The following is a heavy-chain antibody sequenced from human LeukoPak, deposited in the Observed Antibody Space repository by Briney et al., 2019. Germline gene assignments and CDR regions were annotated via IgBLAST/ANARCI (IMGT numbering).Heavy chain of an antibody. CDR1: GGSISSYY. V-gene: IGHV4-59*01. CDR2: IYYSGST. D-gene: IGHD3-22*01. J-gene: IGHJ4*02. CDR3: ARGVGSGYPDY. Sequence: SETLSLTCTVSGGSISSYYWSWIRQPPGKGLEWIGYIYYSGSTNYNPSLKSRVTISLDTSKNQFSLNLKSVTAADTAVCYCARGVGSGYPDYWGQGTLVTVSS.